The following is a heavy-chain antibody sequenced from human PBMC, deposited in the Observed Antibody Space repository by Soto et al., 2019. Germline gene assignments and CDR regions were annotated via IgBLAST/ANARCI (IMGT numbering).Heavy chain of an antibody. Sequence: PGGSLRLCCAASGFTFSSYVMHWVRQAPGKGLEWVALISYDGSNKYYGDSVKGRFTISRDNSKNTLYLQMNSLRAADTAVYYCARDLPFIVIYNAFDIWGQGTMVTVSS. CDR3: ARDLPFIVIYNAFDI. D-gene: IGHD3-22*01. CDR2: ISYDGSNK. V-gene: IGHV3-30-3*01. J-gene: IGHJ3*02. CDR1: GFTFSSYV.